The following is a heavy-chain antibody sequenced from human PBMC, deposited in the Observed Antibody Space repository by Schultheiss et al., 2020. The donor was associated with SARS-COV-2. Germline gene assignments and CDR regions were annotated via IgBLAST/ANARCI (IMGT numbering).Heavy chain of an antibody. Sequence: ASVKVSCKASGYTFTGYYMHWVRQAPGQGLEWMGWINPNSGGTNYAQKFQGRVTITADESTSTAYMELSSLRSEDTAVYYCASSGYSYGPVGPPIIDYWGQGTVVTVSS. CDR1: GYTFTGYY. D-gene: IGHD5-18*01. CDR2: INPNSGGT. V-gene: IGHV1-2*02. CDR3: ASSGYSYGPVGPPIIDY. J-gene: IGHJ4*02.